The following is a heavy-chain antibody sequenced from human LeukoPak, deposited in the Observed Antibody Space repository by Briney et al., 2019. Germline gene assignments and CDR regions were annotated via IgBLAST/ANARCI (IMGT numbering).Heavy chain of an antibody. CDR3: ARAEDIVVVPAAMRLWFDP. D-gene: IGHD2-2*01. J-gene: IGHJ5*02. Sequence: PSETPSLTCAVYGGSFSGYYWSWIRQPPGKGLEWIGEINHSGSTNYNPSLKGRVTISVDTSKNQFSLKLSSVTAADTAVYYCARAEDIVVVPAAMRLWFDPWGQGTLVTVSS. CDR2: INHSGST. V-gene: IGHV4-34*01. CDR1: GGSFSGYY.